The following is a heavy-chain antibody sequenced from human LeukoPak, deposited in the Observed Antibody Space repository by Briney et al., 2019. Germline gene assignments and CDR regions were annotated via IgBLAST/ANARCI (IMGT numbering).Heavy chain of an antibody. CDR3: ARYSSSWYFPNYYYYYMDV. CDR2: ISSSGSTI. Sequence: GGSLRLSCAASGFTFSDYYMSWIRQAPGKGLEWVSYISSSGSTIYYADSVKGRFTISRDNAKNSLYLQMNSLRAEDTAVYYCARYSSSWYFPNYYYYYMDVWGKGTTVTISS. D-gene: IGHD6-13*01. CDR1: GFTFSDYY. V-gene: IGHV3-11*01. J-gene: IGHJ6*03.